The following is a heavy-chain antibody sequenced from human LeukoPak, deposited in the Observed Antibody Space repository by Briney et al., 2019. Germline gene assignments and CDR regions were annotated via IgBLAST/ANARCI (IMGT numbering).Heavy chain of an antibody. CDR2: INHSGST. V-gene: IGHV4-34*01. CDR1: GGSFSGYY. Sequence: PSETLSLTCAVYGGSFSGYYWSWIRQPPGKRLEWIGEINHSGSTNYNPSLKSRVTISVDTSKNQFSLKLSPVTAADTAVYYCARGGYSRLLKAVDYWGQGTLVTVSS. J-gene: IGHJ4*02. CDR3: ARGGYSRLLKAVDY. D-gene: IGHD6-13*01.